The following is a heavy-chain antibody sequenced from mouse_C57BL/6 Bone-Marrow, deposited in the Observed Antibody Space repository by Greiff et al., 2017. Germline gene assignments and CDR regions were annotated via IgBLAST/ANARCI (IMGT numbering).Heavy chain of an antibody. CDR2: IDPSDSYT. Sequence: QVQLQQPGAELVRPGTSVKLSCKASGYTFTSYWMHWVKQRPGQGLEWIGVIDPSDSYTNYNQKFKGKATLTVDTSSSIAYMQLSSLTSEDSAVYYCARKIYYGNPFDYWGQGTTLTVSS. D-gene: IGHD2-1*01. CDR1: GYTFTSYW. J-gene: IGHJ2*01. V-gene: IGHV1-59*01. CDR3: ARKIYYGNPFDY.